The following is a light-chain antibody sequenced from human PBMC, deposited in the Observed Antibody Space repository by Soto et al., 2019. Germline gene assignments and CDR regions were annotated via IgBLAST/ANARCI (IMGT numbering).Light chain of an antibody. V-gene: IGLV2-14*01. CDR1: SSGVGSYDH. CDR2: EVS. CDR3: ISYTGSSTSYV. Sequence: QSALTQPASVSGSPGQSITISCSGTSSGVGSYDHVAWYQQFPGKTPKLMIYEVSNRPSGVSSRFSGSKSGNTASLTISGLQAEDEADYYCISYTGSSTSYVFGSGTKLTVL. J-gene: IGLJ1*01.